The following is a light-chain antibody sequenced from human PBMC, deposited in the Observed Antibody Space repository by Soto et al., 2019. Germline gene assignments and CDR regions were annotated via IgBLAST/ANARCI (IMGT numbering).Light chain of an antibody. CDR3: ATWDSSLRAYV. CDR1: TSNIGNNY. CDR2: DYN. Sequence: HSALTQPPSVSAAPGQKVTISCSGSTSNIGNNYVSWYQHLPGAAPKLLIYDYNRRPSGIPDRFSGSRSGTLATLGITGLQTGDEADYYCATWDSSLRAYVFGAGTKLTVL. V-gene: IGLV1-51*01. J-gene: IGLJ1*01.